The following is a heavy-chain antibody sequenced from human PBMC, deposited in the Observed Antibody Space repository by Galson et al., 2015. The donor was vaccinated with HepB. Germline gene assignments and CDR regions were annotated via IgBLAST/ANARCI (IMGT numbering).Heavy chain of an antibody. CDR1: GYTFTDYY. D-gene: IGHD2-2*01. J-gene: IGHJ4*02. CDR3: AKDLGYCTSASCRSSFDY. V-gene: IGHV1-2*02. Sequence: SVKVSCKASGYTFTDYYIHWVRQAPGQGLEWMGWINPNSGGTNYAQKFQGRVTMTRDTSVSTAYMELSRLRSDDTAVYYCAKDLGYCTSASCRSSFDYWGRGTLVTVSS. CDR2: INPNSGGT.